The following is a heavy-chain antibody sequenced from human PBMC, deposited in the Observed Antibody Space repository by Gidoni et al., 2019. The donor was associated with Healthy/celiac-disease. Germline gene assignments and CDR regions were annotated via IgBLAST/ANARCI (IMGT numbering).Heavy chain of an antibody. CDR2: IWYDGSNK. J-gene: IGHJ4*02. CDR3: ARDGETSSPSYYFDY. CDR1: GFTFSRYG. D-gene: IGHD2-2*01. Sequence: QVQLVESGGGVVQPGRSLSLSCAASGFTFSRYGMHWVRQAPGKGLEWVAVIWYDGSNKYYADSVKGRFTISRDNSKNTLYLQMNSLRAEDTAVYYCARDGETSSPSYYFDYWGQGTLVTVSS. V-gene: IGHV3-33*01.